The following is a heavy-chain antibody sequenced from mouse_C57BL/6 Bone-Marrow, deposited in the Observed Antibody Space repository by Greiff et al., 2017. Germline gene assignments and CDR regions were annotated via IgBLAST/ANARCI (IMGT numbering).Heavy chain of an antibody. CDR2: INPNNGGT. Sequence: VQLQQPGAELVMPGASVKISCKASGYTFTDYYMNWVKQSHGKSLEWIGDINPNNGGTSYNQKFKGKATLTVDKSSSTAYMELRSLTSEDSAGYYCARDYYGTDWYFDVWGTGTTVTVSS. J-gene: IGHJ1*03. CDR1: GYTFTDYY. CDR3: ARDYYGTDWYFDV. V-gene: IGHV1-26*01. D-gene: IGHD1-1*01.